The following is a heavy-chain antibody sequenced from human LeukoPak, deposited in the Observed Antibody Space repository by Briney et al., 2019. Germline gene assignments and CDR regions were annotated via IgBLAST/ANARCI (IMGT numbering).Heavy chain of an antibody. Sequence: SSETLSLTCTVSGASLISYYWNWIRQPPGRGLEWIGYIYYNGSPNYNPSLKSRVTMSQDTSKNQFSLKLTSVTAADTAVYYCARDSRSYERSGYYHFDYWGQGSLVTVSS. CDR2: IYYNGSP. J-gene: IGHJ4*02. V-gene: IGHV4-59*01. D-gene: IGHD3-22*01. CDR1: GASLISYY. CDR3: ARDSRSYERSGYYHFDY.